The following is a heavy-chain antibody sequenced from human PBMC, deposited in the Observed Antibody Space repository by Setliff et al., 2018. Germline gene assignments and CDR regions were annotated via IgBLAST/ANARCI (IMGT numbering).Heavy chain of an antibody. J-gene: IGHJ5*02. CDR1: GDSFSNYA. CDR2: LIPMFGTP. CDR3: ARSPALLGIVYLDP. V-gene: IGHV1-69*05. D-gene: IGHD2-15*01. Sequence: SVQVSCKASGDSFSNYAISWVRQAPGQGLEWMGGLIPMFGTPGYAQKFQDRVTITTDESTSTAYMELNSLTSEDTAVYYCARSPALLGIVYLDPWGQGTRVTVSS.